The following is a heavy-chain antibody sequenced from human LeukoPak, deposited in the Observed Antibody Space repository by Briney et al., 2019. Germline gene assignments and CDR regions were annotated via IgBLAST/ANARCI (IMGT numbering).Heavy chain of an antibody. CDR2: IYYSGSP. CDR3: ARVPSY. CDR1: GGSISTYY. Sequence: SETLSLACTVSGGSISTYYWSWIRQPPGKGLEWIGYIYYSGSPNYNPSLKSRVTISVDTSKNQFSLKLNSVTAADTAVYYCARVPSYWGQGTLVTVSS. V-gene: IGHV4-59*01. J-gene: IGHJ4*02.